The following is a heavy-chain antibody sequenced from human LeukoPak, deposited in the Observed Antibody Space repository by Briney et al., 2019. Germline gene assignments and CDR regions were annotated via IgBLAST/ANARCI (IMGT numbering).Heavy chain of an antibody. J-gene: IGHJ4*02. D-gene: IGHD4-23*01. V-gene: IGHV4-34*01. Sequence: SETLSLTCTVSGGSISSYYWNWIRQPPGKGLEWIGEINHSGSTNYNPSLKSRVTISVDTSKNQFSLKLSSVTAADTAVYYCARLDYGGSESNFDYWGQGTLVTVSS. CDR1: GGSISSYY. CDR2: INHSGST. CDR3: ARLDYGGSESNFDY.